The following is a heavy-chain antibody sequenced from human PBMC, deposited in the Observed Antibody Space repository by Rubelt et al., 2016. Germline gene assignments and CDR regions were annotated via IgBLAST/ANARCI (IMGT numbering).Heavy chain of an antibody. Sequence: QLQLQESGPGLVKPSETLSLTCTVSGGSINRHYWSWIRQSPGKGLEWIGYMYYRGNPNYKPSLKSRVPFSLDTSKNQFSPQWTSVTAVDTAMYYCAGEDWGDGFHVWGQGTVVTVSS. V-gene: IGHV4-59*11. D-gene: IGHD7-27*01. CDR3: AGEDWGDGFHV. J-gene: IGHJ3*01. CDR1: GGSINRHY. CDR2: MYYRGNP.